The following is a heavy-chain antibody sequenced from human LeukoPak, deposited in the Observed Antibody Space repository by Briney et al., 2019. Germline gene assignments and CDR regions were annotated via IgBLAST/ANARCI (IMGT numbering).Heavy chain of an antibody. D-gene: IGHD1-14*01. CDR1: GFTFSSYG. V-gene: IGHV3-30*12. CDR3: ARVGPWVNPDYYYYYMDV. J-gene: IGHJ6*03. Sequence: GGSLRLSCAASGFTFSSYGMHWVRQAPGKGLEWVAVISYDGSNKYYADSVKGRFTISRDNAKDSLYLQMNSLRAEDTAVYYCARVGPWVNPDYYYYYMDVWGKGTTVTVSS. CDR2: ISYDGSNK.